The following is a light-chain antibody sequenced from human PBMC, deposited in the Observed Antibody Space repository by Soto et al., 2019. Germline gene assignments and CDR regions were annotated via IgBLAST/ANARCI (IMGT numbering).Light chain of an antibody. CDR3: TSYTITSPYV. CDR1: SSDIGRYNF. J-gene: IGLJ1*01. CDR2: EAT. V-gene: IGLV2-14*01. Sequence: QSVLTQPASMSGSPGQSITISCTGTSSDIGRYNFVSWYQHHPGKAPKLIIYEATKRPSGVSYRFSGSKSGNTASLTISGLQAEDEADYYCTSYTITSPYVFGTGTKV.